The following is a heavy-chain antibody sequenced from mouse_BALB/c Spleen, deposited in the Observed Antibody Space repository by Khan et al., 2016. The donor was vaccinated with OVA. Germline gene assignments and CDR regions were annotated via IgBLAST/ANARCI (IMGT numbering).Heavy chain of an antibody. Sequence: VQLQQSGPELVKPGASVKMSCTASGYTFTSSVIHWVRQKSGQGLDWIGYIYPFNDGTKYNEKFEGKATLTSDKSYSTAYMELSSLTSEDSAVCYCARNYRYDVYFDSWGQGTTLTVSS. CDR1: GYTFTSSV. V-gene: IGHV1S136*01. CDR2: IYPFNDGT. D-gene: IGHD2-14*01. CDR3: ARNYRYDVYFDS. J-gene: IGHJ2*01.